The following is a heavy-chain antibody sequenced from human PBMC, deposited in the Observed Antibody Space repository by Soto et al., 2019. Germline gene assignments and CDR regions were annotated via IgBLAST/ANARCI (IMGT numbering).Heavy chain of an antibody. CDR3: AKDRQFRSYYESAGHYND. V-gene: IGHV3-23*01. J-gene: IGHJ4*02. CDR1: GFTFRNQD. CDR2: ISGRGGVT. Sequence: EVQLLESGGGLVQPGGSLRLTCVGSGFTFRNQDMRWVRQAPGKGLEWFSGISGRGGVTYYADSVQGRFTISRDNSKNTLYLQMNNLRANDTAVYYCAKDRQFRSYYESAGHYNDWGQGTLVTVSS. D-gene: IGHD3-22*01.